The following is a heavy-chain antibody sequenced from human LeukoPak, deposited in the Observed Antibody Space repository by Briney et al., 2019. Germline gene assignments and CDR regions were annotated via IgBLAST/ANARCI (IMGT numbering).Heavy chain of an antibody. CDR1: GFTFSSYG. D-gene: IGHD2-8*01. CDR3: ARGLNGLYYFDY. CDR2: IWYDGSNK. Sequence: GGSLRLSCAASGFTFSSYGMHWVRQAPGKGLEWVAVIWYDGSNKYYADSVKGRFTISRDNSKNTLYLQMNSLRAEDTAVYYCARGLNGLYYFDYWGQGTLVTVSS. V-gene: IGHV3-33*01. J-gene: IGHJ4*02.